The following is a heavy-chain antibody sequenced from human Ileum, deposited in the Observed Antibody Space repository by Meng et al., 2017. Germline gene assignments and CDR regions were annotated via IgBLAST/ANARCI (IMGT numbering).Heavy chain of an antibody. CDR3: ARGHYDYGSGRPIDY. J-gene: IGHJ4*02. CDR1: GFTFSSYG. Sequence: GGSLRLSCAASGFTFSSYGMHWVRQAPGKGLEWVAVIWYDASNRYYGESVEGRFTISRDNYKNTLYLEMRSLRADDTAVYYCARGHYDYGSGRPIDYWGQGTLVTVSS. D-gene: IGHD4/OR15-4a*01. V-gene: IGHV3-33*01. CDR2: IWYDASNR.